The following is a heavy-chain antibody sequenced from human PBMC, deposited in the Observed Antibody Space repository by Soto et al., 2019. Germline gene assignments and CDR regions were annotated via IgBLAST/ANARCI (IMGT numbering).Heavy chain of an antibody. J-gene: IGHJ3*02. CDR2: IGAYNGNT. CDR3: AAVSDIVVVVAAAFDI. CDR1: GYTFTSYG. V-gene: IGHV1-18*01. Sequence: ASVKVSCKASGYTFTSYGISWVRQAPGQGLEWMGWIGAYNGNTNYAQKFQERVTMTTDMSTSTAYMELSSLRSEDTAVYYCAAVSDIVVVVAAAFDIWGQGTMVTVSS. D-gene: IGHD2-15*01.